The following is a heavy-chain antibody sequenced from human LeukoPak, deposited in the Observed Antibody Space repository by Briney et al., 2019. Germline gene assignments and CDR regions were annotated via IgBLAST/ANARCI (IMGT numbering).Heavy chain of an antibody. Sequence: SETLSLTCTVSGGSVSGSTYYWGWIRQPPGKGLEWIGSVYYSGSTYYNSSLKSRITISVDTSKNHFSLKLSSVTAADTAAYYCACVVSSDDFFDYWGQGTLVTVSS. CDR2: VYYSGST. V-gene: IGHV4-39*02. CDR3: ACVVSSDDFFDY. CDR1: GGSVSGSTYY. J-gene: IGHJ4*02. D-gene: IGHD2-2*01.